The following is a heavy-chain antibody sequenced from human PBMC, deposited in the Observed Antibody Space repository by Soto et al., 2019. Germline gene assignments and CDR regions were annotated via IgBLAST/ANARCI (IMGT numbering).Heavy chain of an antibody. J-gene: IGHJ4*02. CDR1: VGSSSGSGFS. CDR2: ILHTGGT. D-gene: IGHD3-10*01. V-gene: IGHV4-30-2*01. CDR3: ARLQFGEGFDY. Sequence: PSETLSLTCAVPVGSSSGSGFSWSWIRQPPGKGLEWIGYILHTGGTQYNPSLKSRVSMSVDKSKNQFSLHLTSVTAADTAVYYCARLQFGEGFDYWGQGALVTVSS.